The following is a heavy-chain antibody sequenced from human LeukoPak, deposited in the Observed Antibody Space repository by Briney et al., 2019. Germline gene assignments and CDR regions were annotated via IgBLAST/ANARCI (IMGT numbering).Heavy chain of an antibody. V-gene: IGHV1-18*01. CDR1: GYTCNNFF. J-gene: IGHJ4*02. D-gene: IGHD3-10*02. CDR3: ARGQTMYY. CDR2: ISPHSHTT. Sequence: GASVTVSCKASGYTCNNFFISWVRQAPGQGLEWVGWISPHSHTTHYAEKFQGRVTMTTDTSTTTVYMELRSLRSDDTVVYFCARGQTMYYWGQGTPVTVSS.